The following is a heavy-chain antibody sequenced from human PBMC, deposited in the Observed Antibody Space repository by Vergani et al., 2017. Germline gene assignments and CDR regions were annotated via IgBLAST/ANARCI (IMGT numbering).Heavy chain of an antibody. CDR3: AREGFLEWFPFDY. CDR1: GFTFSSYA. J-gene: IGHJ4*02. V-gene: IGHV3-30-3*01. Sequence: QVQLVESGGGVVQPGRSLRLSCAASGFTFSSYAMHWVRQAPGKGLEWVAIISYDGSNKYYADSVKGRFTISRDNAKNSLYLQMNSLRAEDTAVYYCAREGFLEWFPFDYWGQGTLVTVSS. CDR2: ISYDGSNK. D-gene: IGHD3-3*01.